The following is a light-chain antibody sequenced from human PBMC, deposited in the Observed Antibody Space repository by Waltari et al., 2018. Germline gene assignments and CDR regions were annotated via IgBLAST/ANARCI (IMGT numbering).Light chain of an antibody. CDR2: YDD. CDR1: SPNLGNTV. V-gene: IGLV1-36*01. J-gene: IGLJ2*01. Sequence: QSVLTQPPSVSEAPRQRVTIACYGSSPNLGNTVVNWYQQVPGEAPKLLIYYDDMLPSGVSDRFSGSRSGTSASLAISGLQSEDEADYYCAAWDDNLNAVVFGGGTKVTVL. CDR3: AAWDDNLNAVV.